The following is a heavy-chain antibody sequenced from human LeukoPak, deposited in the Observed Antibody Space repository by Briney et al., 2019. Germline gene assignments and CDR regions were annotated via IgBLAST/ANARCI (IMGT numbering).Heavy chain of an antibody. CDR2: IYPGDSDI. CDR3: ARQEYCSGGSCYTWFDP. J-gene: IGHJ5*02. Sequence: GESLKISCKDSGYRFSSYWIAWVRQMPGKGLEYIGIIYPGDSDIRYSPSFQGQITISADKSISTAYLQWSSLKASDTAMYYCARQEYCSGGSCYTWFDPWGQGTLVTVSS. D-gene: IGHD2-15*01. CDR1: GYRFSSYW. V-gene: IGHV5-51*01.